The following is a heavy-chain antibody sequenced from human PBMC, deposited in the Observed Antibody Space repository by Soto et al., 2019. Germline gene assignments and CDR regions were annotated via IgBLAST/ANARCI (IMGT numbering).Heavy chain of an antibody. V-gene: IGHV3-33*01. Sequence: QVQLVESGGGVVQPGRSLRLSCAASGFTFSSYGMHWVRQAPGKGLEWVAVIWYDGSNKYYADSVKGRFTISRDNSKNMLYLQMNSLRAEDTAVYYCARGLGGDWGQGTLVTVSS. CDR1: GFTFSSYG. CDR2: IWYDGSNK. J-gene: IGHJ4*02. D-gene: IGHD1-26*01. CDR3: ARGLGGD.